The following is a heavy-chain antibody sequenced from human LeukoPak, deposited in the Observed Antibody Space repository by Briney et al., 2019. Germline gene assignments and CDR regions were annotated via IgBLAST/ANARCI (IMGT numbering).Heavy chain of an antibody. CDR2: ISSSSSYI. D-gene: IGHD3-16*01. J-gene: IGHJ4*02. V-gene: IGHV3-21*04. Sequence: GGSLRLSCAASGFTFSSYSMNWVRQAPGKGLERVSSISSSSSYIYYADSVKGRFTISRDNAKNSLYLQMNSLRAEDTALYYCAKAPRGNDDYFDYWGQGTLVTVSS. CDR3: AKAPRGNDDYFDY. CDR1: GFTFSSYS.